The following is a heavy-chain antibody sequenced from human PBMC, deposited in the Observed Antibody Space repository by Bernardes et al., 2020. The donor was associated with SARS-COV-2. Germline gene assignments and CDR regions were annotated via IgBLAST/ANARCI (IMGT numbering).Heavy chain of an antibody. CDR3: AIFPGWLGESDDQDV. J-gene: IGHJ6*04. CDR2: ISGSGGST. D-gene: IGHD3-10*01. Sequence: GGSLRLSCAASGFTFSSYAMNWVRQAPGKGLEWVSAISGSGGSTHYADSVGGRFTISRDNSKNTLYLQMNTQRAVDTARYDCAIFPGWLGESDDQDVWGEGTKVAVAS. V-gene: IGHV3-23*01. CDR1: GFTFSSYA.